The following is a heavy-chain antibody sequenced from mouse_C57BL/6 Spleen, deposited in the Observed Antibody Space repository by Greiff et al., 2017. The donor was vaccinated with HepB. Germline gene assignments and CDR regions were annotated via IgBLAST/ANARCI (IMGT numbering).Heavy chain of an antibody. CDR3: TRSRIYYDYDGFAY. Sequence: VQRVESGAELVRPGASVTLSCKASGYTFTDYEMHWVKQTPVHGLEWIGAIDPETGGTAYNQKFKGKAILTADKSSSTAYMELRSLTSEDSAVYYCTRSRIYYDYDGFAYWGQGTLVTVSA. CDR1: GYTFTDYE. V-gene: IGHV1-15*01. D-gene: IGHD2-4*01. J-gene: IGHJ3*01. CDR2: IDPETGGT.